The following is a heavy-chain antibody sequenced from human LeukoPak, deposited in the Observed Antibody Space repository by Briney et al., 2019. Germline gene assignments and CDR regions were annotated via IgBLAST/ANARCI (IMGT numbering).Heavy chain of an antibody. J-gene: IGHJ4*02. V-gene: IGHV3-48*01. CDR2: ITNSGNSK. Sequence: PGGSLRLSCAASEFTFSSYSMNWVRQAPGKGLEWVSYITNSGNSKSYADSVKGRFTISRDNSKNTLYLQMSSLRAEDTAVYYCARDQGFGWGQGTLVTVSS. CDR1: EFTFSSYS. CDR3: ARDQGFG. D-gene: IGHD3-16*01.